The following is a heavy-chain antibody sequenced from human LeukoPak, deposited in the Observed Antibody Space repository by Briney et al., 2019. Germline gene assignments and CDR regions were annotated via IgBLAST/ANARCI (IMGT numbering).Heavy chain of an antibody. CDR2: FDPEDGET. CDR1: GYTLTELS. D-gene: IGHD3-22*01. CDR3: ATLSRQVVIGYYYFDY. J-gene: IGHJ4*02. V-gene: IGHV1-24*01. Sequence: GASVKVSCKVSGYTLTELSMHWVRQAPGKGLEWMGGFDPEDGETIYAQKFQGRVTMTEDTSTDTAYMELSSLRSEDTAVYYCATLSRQVVIGYYYFDYWGQGTLVTVSS.